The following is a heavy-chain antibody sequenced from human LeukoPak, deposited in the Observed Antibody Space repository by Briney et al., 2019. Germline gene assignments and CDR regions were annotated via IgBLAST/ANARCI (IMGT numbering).Heavy chain of an antibody. CDR2: INPNSGGT. CDR3: TTDPIQLWSTDDAFDI. CDR1: GYTFTGYY. Sequence: ASVKVSCKASGYTFTGYYMHWVRQAPGQGLEWMGWINPNSGGTNYAQKFQGRVTMTRDTSISTAYMELSRLRSDHTAVYYCTTDPIQLWSTDDAFDIWGQGTMVTVSS. D-gene: IGHD5-18*01. J-gene: IGHJ3*02. V-gene: IGHV1-2*02.